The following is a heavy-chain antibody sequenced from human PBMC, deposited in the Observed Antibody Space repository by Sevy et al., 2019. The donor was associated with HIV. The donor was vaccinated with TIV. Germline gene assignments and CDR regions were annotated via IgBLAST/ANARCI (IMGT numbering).Heavy chain of an antibody. J-gene: IGHJ6*01. CDR2: IYSGGST. Sequence: GGSLRLSCAASGFTVSSNYMSWVRQAPGKGLEWVSVIYSGGSTYYADSVKGRFTISRDNSKNTLYLQMNSVRAEDTAVYYCARDGRGSSSWEDYYYFYGMDLWGQGTTVTVSS. CDR3: ARDGRGSSSWEDYYYFYGMDL. D-gene: IGHD6-13*01. CDR1: GFTVSSNY. V-gene: IGHV3-53*01.